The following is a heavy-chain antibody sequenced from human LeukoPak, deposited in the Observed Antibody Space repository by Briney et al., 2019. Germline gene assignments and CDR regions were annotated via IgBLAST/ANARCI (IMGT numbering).Heavy chain of an antibody. V-gene: IGHV3-30-3*01. J-gene: IGHJ4*02. CDR2: ISYDGSNK. CDR3: ARTRRTYYDFWSGYYEPDY. Sequence: RPGRSLRLSCAASGFTFSSYAMHWVRQAPGKGLEWVAVISYDGSNKYYADSVKGRFTISRDNSKNTLYLQMNSLRAEDTAVYYCARTRRTYYDFWSGYYEPDYWGQGTLVTVSS. D-gene: IGHD3-3*01. CDR1: GFTFSSYA.